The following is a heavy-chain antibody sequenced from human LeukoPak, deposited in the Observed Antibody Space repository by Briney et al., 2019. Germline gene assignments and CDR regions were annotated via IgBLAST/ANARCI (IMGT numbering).Heavy chain of an antibody. Sequence: ASVKVSCKASGYTFTAYYVHWVRQAPGQGLEWMGWINPNSGGTNYAQRFQGRVTMTRDTSISTAYMELCSLTSDDAAVYYCARAGGGLDYWGQGTLVSVSS. D-gene: IGHD3-16*01. CDR1: GYTFTAYY. CDR2: INPNSGGT. V-gene: IGHV1-2*02. CDR3: ARAGGGLDY. J-gene: IGHJ4*02.